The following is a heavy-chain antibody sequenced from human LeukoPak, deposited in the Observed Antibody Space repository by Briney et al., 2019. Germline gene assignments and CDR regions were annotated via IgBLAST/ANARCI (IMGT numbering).Heavy chain of an antibody. CDR2: INHSGST. J-gene: IGHJ4*02. D-gene: IGHD2-8*01. CDR3: ARRSKARGMVYFDY. Sequence: SETLSLTCAVYGGSFSGYYWSWIRQPPGKGLEWIGEINHSGSTNYNPSLKSRVTISVDTSKNQFSLKLSSVTAADTAVYYCARRSKARGMVYFDYWGQGTLVTVSS. V-gene: IGHV4-34*01. CDR1: GGSFSGYY.